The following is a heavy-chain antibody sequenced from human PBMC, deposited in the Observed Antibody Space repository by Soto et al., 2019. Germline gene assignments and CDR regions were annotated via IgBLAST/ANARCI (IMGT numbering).Heavy chain of an antibody. D-gene: IGHD2-15*01. Sequence: SGGSLRLSCAASGFIFNEYGMHWVRQAPGKGLEWVAVIWYDGSNKYYADSVKGRFTISRDNSKNTMSLQMNNLRAEDTAVYYCARWGCSGTNCNLNQRSYDLWGQGTLVTVSS. CDR3: ARWGCSGTNCNLNQRSYDL. CDR1: GFIFNEYG. CDR2: IWYDGSNK. J-gene: IGHJ4*02. V-gene: IGHV3-33*03.